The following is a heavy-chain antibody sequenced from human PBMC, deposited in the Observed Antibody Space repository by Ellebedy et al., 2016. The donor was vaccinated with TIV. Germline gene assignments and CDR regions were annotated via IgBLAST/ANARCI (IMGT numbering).Heavy chain of an antibody. D-gene: IGHD6-13*01. CDR2: IYWNDDK. CDR3: AHRGLDSSSWYGNWFDP. V-gene: IGHV2-5*01. J-gene: IGHJ5*02. CDR1: GFSLTSHGVG. Sequence: SGPTLVKPTQTLTLTCTFSGFSLTSHGVGVGWIRQPPGKALEWLALIYWNDDKRYSPSLKSRLTITKDTSKNQVVLTMTNMDPVDKATYYCAHRGLDSSSWYGNWFDPWGQGTLVTVSS.